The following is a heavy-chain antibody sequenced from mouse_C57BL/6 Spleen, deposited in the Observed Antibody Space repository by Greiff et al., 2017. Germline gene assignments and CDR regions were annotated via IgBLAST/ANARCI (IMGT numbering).Heavy chain of an antibody. V-gene: IGHV1-80*01. CDR3: ANYYEGYFDV. CDR1: GYAFSSYW. CDR2: IYPGDGDT. D-gene: IGHD2-4*01. J-gene: IGHJ1*03. Sequence: QVQLQQPGAELVKPGASVKISCKASGYAFSSYWMNWVKQRPGKGLEWIGQIYPGDGDTNYKGKFKGKATLNADKSSSTAYLQLSSLTSEDSAVYVSANYYEGYFDVWGTGTTVTVSA.